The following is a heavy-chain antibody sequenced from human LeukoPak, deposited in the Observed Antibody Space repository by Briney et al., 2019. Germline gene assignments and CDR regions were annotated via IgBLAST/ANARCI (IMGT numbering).Heavy chain of an antibody. V-gene: IGHV3-11*01. J-gene: IGHJ6*02. CDR2: ISSSGSTI. D-gene: IGHD6-25*01. Sequence: GGSLRLSCAASGFTFTNYWMSWVRQAPGKGLEWVSYISSSGSTIYYADSVKGRFTISRDNAKNSLYLQMNSLRAEDTAVYYCARDRSIAAALYYYYGMDVWGQGTTVTVSS. CDR3: ARDRSIAAALYYYYGMDV. CDR1: GFTFTNYW.